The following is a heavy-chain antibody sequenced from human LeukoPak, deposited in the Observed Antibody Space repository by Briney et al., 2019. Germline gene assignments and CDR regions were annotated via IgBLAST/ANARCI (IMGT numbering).Heavy chain of an antibody. CDR2: MNLDGSEK. J-gene: IGHJ4*02. CDR1: GFTFSSYW. CDR3: ARDARVVLDY. V-gene: IGHV3-7*01. Sequence: GGSLRLSCTASGFTFSSYWMSWVRQAPGKGLEWVANMNLDGSEKYYVNSVKGRFTISRDSAKNPLFLQMNSLRAEDTAVHYCARDARVVLDYWGLGTLVTVSS. D-gene: IGHD3-3*02.